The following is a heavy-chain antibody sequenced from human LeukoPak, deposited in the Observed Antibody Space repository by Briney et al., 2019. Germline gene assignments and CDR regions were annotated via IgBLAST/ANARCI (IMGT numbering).Heavy chain of an antibody. Sequence: LPGRSLRLSCAASGFTFSSYGMHWVRQAPGKGLEWVAVISYDGSNKYYADSVKGRFTISRDNSKNTLYLQMNSLRAEDTAVYYCAKSPRPFVVVPAAIFYFDYWGQGTLVTVSS. CDR1: GFTFSSYG. V-gene: IGHV3-30*18. CDR2: ISYDGSNK. CDR3: AKSPRPFVVVPAAIFYFDY. J-gene: IGHJ4*02. D-gene: IGHD2-2*01.